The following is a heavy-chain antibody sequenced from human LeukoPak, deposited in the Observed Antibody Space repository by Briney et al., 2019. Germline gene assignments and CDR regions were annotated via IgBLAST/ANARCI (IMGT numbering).Heavy chain of an antibody. D-gene: IGHD2-2*01. J-gene: IGHJ6*02. Sequence: GGSLRLSCAASGFTFDDYAMHWVRQAPGKGLEWVSLISWDGGSTYYADSVKGRFTISRDNSKNSLYLQMNSLRAEDTALYYCAKGPAKSIVVVPAGGMDVWGQGTTVTVSS. CDR1: GFTFDDYA. V-gene: IGHV3-43D*03. CDR2: ISWDGGST. CDR3: AKGPAKSIVVVPAGGMDV.